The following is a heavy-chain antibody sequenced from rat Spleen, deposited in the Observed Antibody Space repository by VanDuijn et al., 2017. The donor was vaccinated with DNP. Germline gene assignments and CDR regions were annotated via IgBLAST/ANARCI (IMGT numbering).Heavy chain of an antibody. CDR3: TRVPSYNNFDY. CDR2: ISTGGGTT. CDR1: GFTFSDYY. D-gene: IGHD1-10*01. V-gene: IGHV5-27*01. Sequence: EVLLVESDGGLVQPGRSLKLSCAVSGFTFSDYYMAWVRQAPTKGLEWVAYISTGGGTTYYRDSVKGRFTISRDNAKSTLYLQMNSLRSEDTATYYCTRVPSYNNFDYWGQGVMVTVSS. J-gene: IGHJ2*01.